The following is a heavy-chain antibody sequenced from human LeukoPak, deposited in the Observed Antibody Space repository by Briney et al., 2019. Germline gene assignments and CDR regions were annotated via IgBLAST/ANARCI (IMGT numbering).Heavy chain of an antibody. J-gene: IGHJ4*02. D-gene: IGHD3-22*01. V-gene: IGHV4-59*01. CDR2: IYYSGST. CDR1: GGSISSYY. CDR3: ARARYYYEYYFDY. Sequence: SETLSLTCTVSGGSISSYYWSWIRQPPGKGLEWIGYIYYSGSTNYNPSLKSRVTISVDTSKNQFSLKLSSVTAADTAVYYCARARYYYEYYFDYWGQGTLVTVSS.